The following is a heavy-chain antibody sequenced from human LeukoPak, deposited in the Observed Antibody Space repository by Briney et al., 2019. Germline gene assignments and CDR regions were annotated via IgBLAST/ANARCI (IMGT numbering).Heavy chain of an antibody. CDR1: GVSFSGYY. D-gene: IGHD1-20*01. J-gene: IGHJ6*01. CDR3: ATGLNCNDDSYYYGRDV. Sequence: WETLSLTCAVYGVSFSGYYWSWIRQPPGKGLEWIGEINHSGTKKYNASLKRRDTIRVDAYKNQFPLKESSVPAADTPVYYCATGLNCNDDSYYYGRDVWGKGTTVTVSS. V-gene: IGHV4-34*01. CDR2: INHSGTK.